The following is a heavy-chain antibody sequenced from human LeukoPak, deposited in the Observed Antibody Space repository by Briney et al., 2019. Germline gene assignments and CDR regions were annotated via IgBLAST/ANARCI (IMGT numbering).Heavy chain of an antibody. D-gene: IGHD3-10*01. V-gene: IGHV3-30*02. CDR1: GFTFNIYW. J-gene: IGHJ4*02. Sequence: GGSLRLSCAASGFTFNIYWMTWVRQAPGKGLEWVAFIRYDGSNKYYADSVKGRFTISRDNSKNTLYLQMNSLRAEDTAVYYCAQGTYYYGSGSYTWGFDYWGQGTLVTVSS. CDR2: IRYDGSNK. CDR3: AQGTYYYGSGSYTWGFDY.